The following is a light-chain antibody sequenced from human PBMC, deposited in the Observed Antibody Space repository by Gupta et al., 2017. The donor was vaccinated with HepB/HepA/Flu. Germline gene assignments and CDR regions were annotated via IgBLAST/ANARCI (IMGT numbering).Light chain of an antibody. CDR3: QTYDSSLSGHV. Sequence: QSVLTQPPSVSGAPGQRVTISCTGRISNIGAGYNVHWYQHLPGTATKLLIFRNSNRPSGVPDRFSGSKSGTSASLAISGLQAEDEADYYCQTYDSSLSGHVFGTGTKVTVL. CDR1: ISNIGAGYN. CDR2: RNS. J-gene: IGLJ1*01. V-gene: IGLV1-40*01.